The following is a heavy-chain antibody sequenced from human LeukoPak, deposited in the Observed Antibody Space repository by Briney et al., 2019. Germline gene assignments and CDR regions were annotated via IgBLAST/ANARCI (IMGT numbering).Heavy chain of an antibody. V-gene: IGHV3-23*01. D-gene: IGHD3-10*01. J-gene: IGHJ6*02. CDR2: ISGSGGST. Sequence: PGGSLRLSCAASGFTFSSYAMSWVRQAPGKGLEWVSVISGSGGSTYYADSVKGRFTISRDTSKNTLYLQMNSLRAEDTAVYYCAKVFRPLYGSGSYYVYYYYGMDVWGQGTTVTVSS. CDR3: AKVFRPLYGSGSYYVYYYYGMDV. CDR1: GFTFSSYA.